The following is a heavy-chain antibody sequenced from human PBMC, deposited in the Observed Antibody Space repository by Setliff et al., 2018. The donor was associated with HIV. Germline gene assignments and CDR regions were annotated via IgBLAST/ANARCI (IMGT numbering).Heavy chain of an antibody. J-gene: IGHJ6*02. CDR3: AREAFWSGSPYYKGMDV. V-gene: IGHV1-3*01. Sequence: ASVKVSCKASGYSFTTYAMHWVRQAPGQGLEWMGWINGDYSTTKYSQRFQGRVTITRDTSASTAYMELNSLTAEDTAVYFCAREAFWSGSPYYKGMDVWGQGTTVTVSS. CDR1: GYSFTTYA. D-gene: IGHD3-3*01. CDR2: INGDYSTT.